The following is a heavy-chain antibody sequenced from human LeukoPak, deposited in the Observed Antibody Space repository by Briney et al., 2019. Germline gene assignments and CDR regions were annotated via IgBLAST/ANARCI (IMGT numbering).Heavy chain of an antibody. D-gene: IGHD3-22*01. CDR1: EFTFNTYA. CDR3: AKSSGPGGYYYYGMGV. V-gene: IGHV3-23*01. CDR2: ISGDGGIT. Sequence: GGSLRLSCAASEFTFNTYAVSWVRQAPGKGLEWVSAISGDGGITYYADPVRGRFTISRDNSKSTLYLQMNSLRAEDTAVYYCAKSSGPGGYYYYGMGVWGQGTTVTVSS. J-gene: IGHJ6*02.